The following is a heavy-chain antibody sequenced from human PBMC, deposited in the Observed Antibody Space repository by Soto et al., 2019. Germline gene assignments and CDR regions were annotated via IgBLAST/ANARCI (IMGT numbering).Heavy chain of an antibody. J-gene: IGHJ5*02. V-gene: IGHV1-2*02. CDR2: INPHSGGT. CDR3: AGIPEATGWFAP. CDR1: GYTFTDYF. D-gene: IGHD1-20*01. Sequence: ASVKVSCKASGYTFTDYFMHWVRQAPGQGLEWMGWINPHSGGTNYAQKFQGRVTMTRDTPISTAYMELSGLRSDDTAVYYCAGIPEATGWFAPWGQGTLVTVSS.